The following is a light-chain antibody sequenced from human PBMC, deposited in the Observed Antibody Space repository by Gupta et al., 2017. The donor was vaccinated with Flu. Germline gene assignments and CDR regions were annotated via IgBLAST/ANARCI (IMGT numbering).Light chain of an antibody. CDR2: GNN. CDR3: QSYDGSLSGSVL. J-gene: IGLJ2*01. V-gene: IGLV1-40*01. CDR1: SSNIGAGYD. Sequence: SVLTQPPAVSAAPGQRVTISCTGSSSNIGAGYDVHWYQQLPGTAPNRLITGNNNRPSGVPDRFSGSKSGTSASLAITGLQAEDEADYYCQSYDGSLSGSVLFGGGTKLTVL.